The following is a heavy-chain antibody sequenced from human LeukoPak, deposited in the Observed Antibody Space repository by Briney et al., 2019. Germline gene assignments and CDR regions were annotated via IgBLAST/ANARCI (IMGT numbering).Heavy chain of an antibody. Sequence: SETLSLTCAVSGGSISSGGYSWSWIRQPPGKGLEWIGYIYHSGSTYYNPSLKSRVTVSVDTSKNQFSLKLSSVTAADTAVYYCARHQFYFDSSGYYCVYYFDYWGQGTLVTVSS. V-gene: IGHV4-30-2*03. CDR1: GGSISSGGYS. CDR2: IYHSGST. CDR3: ARHQFYFDSSGYYCVYYFDY. J-gene: IGHJ4*02. D-gene: IGHD3-22*01.